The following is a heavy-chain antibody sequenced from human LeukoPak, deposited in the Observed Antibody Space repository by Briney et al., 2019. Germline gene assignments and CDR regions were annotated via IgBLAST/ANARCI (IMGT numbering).Heavy chain of an antibody. CDR2: IKQSGSEK. V-gene: IGHV3-7*01. J-gene: IGHJ6*02. D-gene: IGHD3-16*02. Sequence: PGGSLRLSCAASGFTFSSYCMSWVRQAPGKGLEWVANIKQSGSEKYYVDSVKGRFTISRDNAKNSLYLQMNSLRAEDTAVYYCARDRDDYVWGSYRYYGYYYYGMDVWGQGTTVTVSS. CDR1: GFTFSSYC. CDR3: ARDRDDYVWGSYRYYGYYYYGMDV.